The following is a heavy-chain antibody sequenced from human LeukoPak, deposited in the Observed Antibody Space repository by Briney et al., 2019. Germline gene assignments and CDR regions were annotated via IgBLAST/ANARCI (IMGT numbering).Heavy chain of an antibody. CDR1: GLTFSGYD. V-gene: IGHV3-30*18. J-gene: IGHJ4*02. Sequence: PGGSLRLSCAASGLTFSGYDIHSVRQAPGKGVEGVSVMSDDGSMRYYADSLRGRFTISRDNSKNTLFLQMTSLRPEDTAVYYCAKGPVSGSRHPFHYWGQGTLVTV. D-gene: IGHD1-26*01. CDR3: AKGPVSGSRHPFHY. CDR2: MSDDGSMR.